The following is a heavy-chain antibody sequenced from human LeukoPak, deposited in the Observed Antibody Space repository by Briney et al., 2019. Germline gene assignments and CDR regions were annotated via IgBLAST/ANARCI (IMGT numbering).Heavy chain of an antibody. CDR2: ISSSTTYV. CDR1: GFTFSSYN. V-gene: IGHV3-21*06. J-gene: IGHJ4*02. CDR3: ARDREDIVVVPAALGS. Sequence: PGGSLRLSCAASGFTFSSYNMNWVRQAPGKGLEWVSSISSSTTYVYYADSVKGRFTISRDNAKNSLYLQMNSLRAEDTAVYYCARDREDIVVVPAALGSWGQGTLVTVSS. D-gene: IGHD2-2*01.